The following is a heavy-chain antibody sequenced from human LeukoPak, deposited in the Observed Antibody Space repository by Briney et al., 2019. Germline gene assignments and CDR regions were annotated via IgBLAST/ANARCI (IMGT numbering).Heavy chain of an antibody. V-gene: IGHV4-38-2*01. CDR3: ARTMNYYDSSGLGDAFDI. Sequence: PSETLSLTCAVSGYSISSGYYWGWIRQPPGKGLEWIGSIYHSGSTYYNPSLKSRVTISVDTSKNQFSLKLSSVAAADTAVCYCARTMNYYDSSGLGDAFDIWGQGTMVTVSS. CDR1: GYSISSGYY. D-gene: IGHD3-22*01. CDR2: IYHSGST. J-gene: IGHJ3*02.